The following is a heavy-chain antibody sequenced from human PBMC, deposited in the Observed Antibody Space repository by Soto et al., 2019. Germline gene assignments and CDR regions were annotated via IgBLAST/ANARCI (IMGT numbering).Heavy chain of an antibody. CDR1: GISFNNAW. CDR3: TIDNCYSVCGGLY. D-gene: IGHD2-15*01. J-gene: IGHJ4*02. V-gene: IGHV3-15*04. Sequence: DVQVAESGGGLVKPGGSLRLSCAVSGISFNNAWMSWVRQAPGKGLEWVGRIGSEIDGATIDYAAPVKGRFIISRNGSKYTVFLQMQSLKTEDTANYVCTIDNCYSVCGGLYWGQGTLVTVSS. CDR2: IGSEIDGATI.